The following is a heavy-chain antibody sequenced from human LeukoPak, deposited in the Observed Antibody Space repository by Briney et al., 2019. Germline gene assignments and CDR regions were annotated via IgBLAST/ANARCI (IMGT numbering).Heavy chain of an antibody. CDR2: TNTDGSST. Sequence: GGSLRLSCEASGFTFSHYWMHWVRQAPGKGLVWVSRTNTDGSSTNYVDSVKGRLTISRDNAKNTMYLQMNSLRAEDTAVYYCVPTDSSGLDWGQGTLVTVSS. CDR1: GFTFSHYW. CDR3: VPTDSSGLD. J-gene: IGHJ4*02. D-gene: IGHD3-22*01. V-gene: IGHV3-74*01.